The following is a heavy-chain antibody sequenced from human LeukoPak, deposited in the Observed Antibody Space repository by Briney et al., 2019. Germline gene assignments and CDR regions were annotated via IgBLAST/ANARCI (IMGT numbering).Heavy chain of an antibody. CDR2: IKSKTDGGTT. Sequence: GGSLRLSCAASGFTFSNAWMSWVRQAPGKGLEWVGRIKSKTDGGTTDYAAPVKGRFTISRDDSKNALYLQMNSLKTEDTAVYYCARTTHIEYSSSSEFDYWGQGTLVTVSS. D-gene: IGHD6-6*01. CDR3: ARTTHIEYSSSSEFDY. CDR1: GFTFSNAW. J-gene: IGHJ4*02. V-gene: IGHV3-15*01.